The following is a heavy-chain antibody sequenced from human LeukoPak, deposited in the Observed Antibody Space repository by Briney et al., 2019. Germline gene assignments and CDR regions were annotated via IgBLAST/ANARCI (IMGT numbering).Heavy chain of an antibody. J-gene: IGHJ6*03. CDR2: INPNSGGT. D-gene: IGHD2-2*01. Sequence: ASVKVSCKASGYTFTGYYIHWVRQAPGQGLEWMGRINPNSGGTNYAQKFQGRVTMTRDTSISTAYMELSRLRSDDTAVYYCASATYYCSSTSCYGYYYYYMDVWGKGTTVTVSS. CDR3: ASATYYCSSTSCYGYYYYYMDV. V-gene: IGHV1-2*06. CDR1: GYTFTGYY.